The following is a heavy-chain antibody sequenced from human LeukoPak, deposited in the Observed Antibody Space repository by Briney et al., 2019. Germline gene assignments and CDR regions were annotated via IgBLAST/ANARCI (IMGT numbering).Heavy chain of an antibody. D-gene: IGHD1-26*01. CDR2: IYPGDSDT. J-gene: IGHJ4*02. CDR3: ARSRASGSYVFLVLAY. Sequence: GESLKISCKGSGYSFTSYWIGWGRQLRGKGREWMGIIYPGDSDTRYSPSFQGQVTISADKSISTAYLQWSSLNASDTAMYYCARSRASGSYVFLVLAYWGQGTLVTVSS. CDR1: GYSFTSYW. V-gene: IGHV5-51*01.